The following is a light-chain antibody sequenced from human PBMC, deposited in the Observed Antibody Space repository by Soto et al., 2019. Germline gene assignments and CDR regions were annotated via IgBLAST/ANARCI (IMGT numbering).Light chain of an antibody. CDR3: QQFDSSVT. CDR2: GAS. J-gene: IGKJ1*01. Sequence: EILLTQSPGSLSLSPGERATLSCRASQSVSSTFFAWYQQRPGQAPRLLMYGASSRATGIPERFSGSGSGTDFTLTISRLEPEDFAVYSCQQFDSSVTFGQGTKVEIK. CDR1: QSVSSTF. V-gene: IGKV3-20*01.